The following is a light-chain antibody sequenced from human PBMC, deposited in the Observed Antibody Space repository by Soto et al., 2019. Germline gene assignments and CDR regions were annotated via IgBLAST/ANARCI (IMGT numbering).Light chain of an antibody. J-gene: IGLJ2*01. CDR2: SNN. Sequence: QSVLTQPPSESGTPAQRVTISCSGSRSNIGSNTVNWYQQLPGTAPKFLIYSNNQRPSGVPKRFSGSKSGTSASLAISGLQSEDEADYYCAAWDDSLNGHVVFGGGTKLTVL. V-gene: IGLV1-44*01. CDR1: RSNIGSNT. CDR3: AAWDDSLNGHVV.